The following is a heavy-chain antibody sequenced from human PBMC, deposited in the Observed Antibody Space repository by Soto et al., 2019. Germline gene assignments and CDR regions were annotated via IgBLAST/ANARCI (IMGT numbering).Heavy chain of an antibody. V-gene: IGHV1-69*06. CDR3: AIVLHPPYCSGWRSLYWYFAL. CDR1: GGTFNSYA. J-gene: IGHJ2*01. CDR2: IIPIFRST. Sequence: QVQLVQSGAEVKKPGSSVKVSCKASGGTFNSYALTWVRQAPGHGLEWMGGIIPIFRSTNYAQKFQGRVTITANRSTSTAYMELSSLRSDDTAVYYCAIVLHPPYCSGWRSLYWYFALWGRGTLVTVSS. D-gene: IGHD2-15*01.